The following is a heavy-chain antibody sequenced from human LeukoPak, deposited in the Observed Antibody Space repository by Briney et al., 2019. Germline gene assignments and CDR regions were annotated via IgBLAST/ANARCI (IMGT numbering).Heavy chain of an antibody. CDR1: GGTFSSYA. CDR3: ARDRGYYYDSSGYYYPSLYYFDY. Sequence: ASVKVSCKASGGTFSSYAISWVRQAPGQGLEWMGRIITILGIANYAQKFQGRVTITADKSKSTAYMELSSLRSEDTAVYYCARDRGYYYDSSGYYYPSLYYFDYWGQGTLVTVSS. D-gene: IGHD3-22*01. CDR2: IITILGIA. V-gene: IGHV1-69*04. J-gene: IGHJ4*02.